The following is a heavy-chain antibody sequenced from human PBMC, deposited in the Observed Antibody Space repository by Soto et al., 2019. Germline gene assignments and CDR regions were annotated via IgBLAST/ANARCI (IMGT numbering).Heavy chain of an antibody. V-gene: IGHV3-64*01. CDR3: ARSQYCSGGSCYSGLDY. CDR2: ISSNGGST. J-gene: IGHJ4*02. D-gene: IGHD2-15*01. Sequence: GGSLRLSCAASGFTFSSYAMHWVRQAPGKGLEYVSAISSNGGSTYYANSVKGRFTISRDNSKNTLYLQMGSLRAEDMAVYYCARSQYCSGGSCYSGLDYWGQGTLVTVSS. CDR1: GFTFSSYA.